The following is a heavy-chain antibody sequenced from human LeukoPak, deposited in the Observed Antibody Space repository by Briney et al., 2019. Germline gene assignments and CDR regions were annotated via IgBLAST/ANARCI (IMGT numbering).Heavy chain of an antibody. V-gene: IGHV4-34*01. J-gene: IGHJ4*02. CDR2: INHSGST. CDR3: ATSRDGYNPGPQRRWRYFDY. CDR1: GGSFRGYY. D-gene: IGHD5-24*01. Sequence: SETLSLTCAVYGGSFRGYYWSWIRQPPGKGLEWIGEINHSGSTNYNPSLKSRVTISVDTSKNQFSLKLSSVTAADTAVYYCATSRDGYNPGPQRRWRYFDYWGQGTLVTVSS.